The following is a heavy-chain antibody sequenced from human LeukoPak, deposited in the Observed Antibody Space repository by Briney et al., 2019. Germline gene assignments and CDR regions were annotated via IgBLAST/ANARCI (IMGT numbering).Heavy chain of an antibody. CDR1: GYTFTSYA. CDR3: ARDRILPLGAGIDY. Sequence: ASVKVFCKASGYTFTSYAMNWVRQASGQGLEWMGWINTNTGNPTYAQGCTGRFVFSLDTSVSTAYLQISSLKAEDTAVYYCARDRILPLGAGIDYWGQGTLVTASS. J-gene: IGHJ4*02. CDR2: INTNTGNP. V-gene: IGHV7-4-1*02. D-gene: IGHD1-26*01.